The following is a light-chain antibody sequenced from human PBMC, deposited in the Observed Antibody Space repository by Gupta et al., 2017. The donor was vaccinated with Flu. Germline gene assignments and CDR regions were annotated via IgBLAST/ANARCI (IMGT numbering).Light chain of an antibody. J-gene: IGKJ3*01. Sequence: SLSASVGDRVTITCRASQSISSKLNWYQQKPGKAPTLLIYATSSLHSGVPSMFSGSGSETDFTLAISSLQPEDFATYYCQQSSSTPETFGPG. CDR1: QSISSK. V-gene: IGKV1-39*01. CDR3: QQSSSTPET. CDR2: ATS.